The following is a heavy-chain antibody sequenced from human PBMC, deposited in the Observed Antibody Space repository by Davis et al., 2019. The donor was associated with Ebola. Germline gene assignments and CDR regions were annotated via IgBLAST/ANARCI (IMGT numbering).Heavy chain of an antibody. J-gene: IGHJ4*02. Sequence: GESLKISCAASGFTFSSYVMSWVRQAPGKGLEWVSYISSRGTNIYYADSVKGRFTISRDNAKNSLYLQMNSLRAGDTAVYYCACGKTYYDFWSGPDFDYWGQGTLVTVSS. D-gene: IGHD3-3*01. CDR1: GFTFSSYV. V-gene: IGHV3-48*04. CDR3: ACGKTYYDFWSGPDFDY. CDR2: ISSRGTNI.